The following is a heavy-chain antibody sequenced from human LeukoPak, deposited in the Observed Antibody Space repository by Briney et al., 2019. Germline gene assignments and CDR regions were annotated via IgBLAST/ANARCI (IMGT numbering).Heavy chain of an antibody. J-gene: IGHJ3*02. Sequence: GGSLRLSCVASGFTFSSYGMHWVRQAPGKGLEWVAVILYDGSNKYNADSVKGRFTISRDTSKNTLYLQMSSLRAEDTAVYYCAKAWRAYGDYHTFDIWGQGTMVTVSS. V-gene: IGHV3-30*18. CDR2: ILYDGSNK. CDR3: AKAWRAYGDYHTFDI. D-gene: IGHD4-17*01. CDR1: GFTFSSYG.